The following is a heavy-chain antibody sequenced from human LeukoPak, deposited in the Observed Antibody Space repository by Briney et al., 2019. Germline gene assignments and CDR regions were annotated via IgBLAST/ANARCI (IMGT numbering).Heavy chain of an antibody. Sequence: ASVKVSCKASGYTFTSYAMYWVRQAPGQRLEWMGWINAGNGNTKYSQKFQGRVTITRDTSASTAYMELSSLRSEDTAVYYCARKPYYHGSGSYFDYWGQGTLVTVSS. J-gene: IGHJ4*02. CDR3: ARKPYYHGSGSYFDY. D-gene: IGHD3-10*01. CDR1: GYTFTSYA. V-gene: IGHV1-3*01. CDR2: INAGNGNT.